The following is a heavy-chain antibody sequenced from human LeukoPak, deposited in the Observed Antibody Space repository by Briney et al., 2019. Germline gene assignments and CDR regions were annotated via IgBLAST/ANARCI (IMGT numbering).Heavy chain of an antibody. CDR3: AKDFSSSWYWYYFDY. J-gene: IGHJ4*02. Sequence: GGSLRLSCAASGFTFSSCAMSWVRQAPGKGLEWVSAISGSGGSTYYADSVKGRFTISRDNSKNTLYLQMNSLRAEDTAVYYCAKDFSSSWYWYYFDYWGQGTLVTVSS. CDR1: GFTFSSCA. CDR2: ISGSGGST. V-gene: IGHV3-23*01. D-gene: IGHD6-13*01.